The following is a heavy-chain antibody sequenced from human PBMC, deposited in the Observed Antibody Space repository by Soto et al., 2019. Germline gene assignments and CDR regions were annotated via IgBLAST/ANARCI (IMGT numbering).Heavy chain of an antibody. D-gene: IGHD1-26*01. CDR2: IVVGSGNT. V-gene: IGHV1-58*01. CDR3: AASGSYYGGIWFDP. CDR1: GFTFTSSA. Sequence: SVNVSCKASGFTFTSSAVQWVRQARGQRLEWIGWIVVGSGNTNYAQKFQERVTITRDMSTSTAYMELSSLRSEDTAVYYCAASGSYYGGIWFDPWGQGTLVTVSS. J-gene: IGHJ5*02.